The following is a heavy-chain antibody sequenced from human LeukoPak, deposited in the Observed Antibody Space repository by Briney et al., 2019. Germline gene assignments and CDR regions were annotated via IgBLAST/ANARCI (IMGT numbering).Heavy chain of an antibody. J-gene: IGHJ6*03. CDR3: ARDLSGSYYYYYYMDV. D-gene: IGHD1-26*01. Sequence: ASVKVSCKASGYTFTSYAMNWVRQAPGQGLEWMGWINTNTGNPTYAQGFTGRFVFSLDTSVSTAYLQISSLKAEDTAVYYCARDLSGSYYYYYYMDVWGKGTTVTVSS. CDR1: GYTFTSYA. V-gene: IGHV7-4-1*02. CDR2: INTNTGNP.